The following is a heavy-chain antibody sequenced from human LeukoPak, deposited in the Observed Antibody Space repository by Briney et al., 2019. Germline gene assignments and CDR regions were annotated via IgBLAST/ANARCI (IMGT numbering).Heavy chain of an antibody. J-gene: IGHJ6*03. D-gene: IGHD4-11*01. CDR3: ARADYSTYYYYYYYMDV. V-gene: IGHV3-21*01. CDR1: GFTLSYYG. CDR2: ISSSSSYI. Sequence: GGSLRLSCAASGFTLSYYGMHWVRQAPGKGLEWVSSISSSSSYIYYADSVKGRFTISRDNAKNSLYLQMNSLRAEDTAVYYCARADYSTYYYYYYYMDVWGKGTTVTVSS.